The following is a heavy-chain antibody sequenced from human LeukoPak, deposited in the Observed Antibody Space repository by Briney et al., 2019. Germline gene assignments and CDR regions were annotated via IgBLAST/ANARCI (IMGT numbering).Heavy chain of an antibody. Sequence: EGSLRLSCAASGFTFSSYAMSWVRQAPGKGLEWVSDISGSGGSTYYADSVKGRFTISRDNSKNTLYVQMKSLRAEDTAVYYCAKLRSNYINYDAFDIWGQRTMDTVSS. CDR2: ISGSGGST. V-gene: IGHV3-23*01. CDR1: GFTFSSYA. D-gene: IGHD4-11*01. J-gene: IGHJ3*02. CDR3: AKLRSNYINYDAFDI.